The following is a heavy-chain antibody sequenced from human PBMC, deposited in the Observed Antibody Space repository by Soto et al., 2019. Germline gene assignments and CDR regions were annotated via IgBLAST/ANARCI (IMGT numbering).Heavy chain of an antibody. J-gene: IGHJ6*02. CDR2: ISGDTATT. CDR3: AKPLQQWLLQGSGVDV. CDR1: GFSFSEYS. D-gene: IGHD6-19*01. Sequence: HPGGSLRLSCAASGFSFSEYSMTWVRQAPGKGLQRVSAISGDTATTHYADSVKGRFTISRDNSRDTLYLQMNSLRVEDTAIYYCAKPLQQWLLQGSGVDVWGQGTTVTVSS. V-gene: IGHV3-23*01.